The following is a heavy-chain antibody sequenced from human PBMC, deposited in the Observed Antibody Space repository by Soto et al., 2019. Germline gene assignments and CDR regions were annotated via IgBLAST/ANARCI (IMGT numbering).Heavy chain of an antibody. V-gene: IGHV3-33*01. J-gene: IGHJ4*02. CDR1: GFTFSSYG. Sequence: QVQLVESGGGVVQPGRSLRLSCAASGFTFSSYGMHWVRQAPGKGLEWVAVIWYDGSNKYYVDSVKGRFTISRDNSKKTLYLQMNSLRAEDTAVYYCARDSSSSSSWVDYWGQGTLVTVSS. D-gene: IGHD6-6*01. CDR3: ARDSSSSSSWVDY. CDR2: IWYDGSNK.